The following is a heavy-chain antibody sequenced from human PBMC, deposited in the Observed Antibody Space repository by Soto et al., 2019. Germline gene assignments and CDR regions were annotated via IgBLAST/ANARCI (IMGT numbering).Heavy chain of an antibody. V-gene: IGHV4-31*03. CDR2: IYDSGST. D-gene: IGHD4-4*01. CDR1: GGSISSGGYY. J-gene: IGHJ6*02. Sequence: SETLSLTCTVSGGSISSGGYYWSWIRQHPGKGLEWIGYIYDSGSTYYNPSLKSRVTISLDTSKNQFSLKLSSVTAADTAVYYCARGRRFGYSIKYYYGMDAWGQGTTVTVSS. CDR3: ARGRRFGYSIKYYYGMDA.